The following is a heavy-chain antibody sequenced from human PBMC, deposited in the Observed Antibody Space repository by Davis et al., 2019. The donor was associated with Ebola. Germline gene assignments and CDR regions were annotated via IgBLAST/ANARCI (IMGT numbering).Heavy chain of an antibody. CDR1: GFTFSSYA. V-gene: IGHV3-30-3*01. J-gene: IGHJ4*02. D-gene: IGHD3-10*01. Sequence: GGSLRLSCAASGFTFSSYAMHWVRQAPGKGLEWVAVISYDGSNKYYADSVKGRFTISRDNSKNTLYLQMNSLRAEDTAVYYCARAFPTRLWFGELHHQGGDYWGQGTLVTVSS. CDR3: ARAFPTRLWFGELHHQGGDY. CDR2: ISYDGSNK.